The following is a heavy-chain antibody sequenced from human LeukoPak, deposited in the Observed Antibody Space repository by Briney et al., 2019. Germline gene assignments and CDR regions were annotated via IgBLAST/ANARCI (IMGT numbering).Heavy chain of an antibody. D-gene: IGHD7-27*01. J-gene: IGHJ4*02. Sequence: SETLSLTCTVAGGSISSYYWSWIRQPPGKGLEWIGYIYYSGSTNYNPSLKSRVTISVDTSKNQFSLKLSSVTAADTAVYYCARHTGGWGSFDYWGQGTLVTVSS. CDR3: ARHTGGWGSFDY. CDR2: IYYSGST. V-gene: IGHV4-59*08. CDR1: GGSISSYY.